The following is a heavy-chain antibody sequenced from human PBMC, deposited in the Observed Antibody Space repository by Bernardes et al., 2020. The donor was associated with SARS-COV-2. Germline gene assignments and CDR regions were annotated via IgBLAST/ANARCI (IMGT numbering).Heavy chain of an antibody. V-gene: IGHV3-30*18. Sequence: GGSLRLSRAASGFTFSSYGMHWVRQAPGKGLEWVAVVSSHGKTTYYADSVKGRFTISRDNSGNTMSLQMNSLRPEDTAVYYCTKEGYSAASIFKAHFDLWGQGTLVTVSA. D-gene: IGHD5-18*01. J-gene: IGHJ4*02. CDR2: VSSHGKTT. CDR3: TKEGYSAASIFKAHFDL. CDR1: GFTFSSYG.